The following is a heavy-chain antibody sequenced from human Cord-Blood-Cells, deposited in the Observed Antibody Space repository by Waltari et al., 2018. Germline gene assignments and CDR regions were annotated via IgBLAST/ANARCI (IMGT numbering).Heavy chain of an antibody. CDR1: GGTFTSYA. CDR3: ARVGWNSGYDYYYYYGMDV. J-gene: IGHJ6*02. CDR2: IIPIFGTA. D-gene: IGHD5-12*01. Sequence: QVQLVQSGAEVKKPGHSVKVSCKASGGTFTSYAIRWVRQAPGQGLEWMGGIIPIFGTANYAQKFQGRVTITADKSTSTAYMELSSLRSEDTAVYYCARVGWNSGYDYYYYYGMDVWGQGTTVTVSS. V-gene: IGHV1-69*06.